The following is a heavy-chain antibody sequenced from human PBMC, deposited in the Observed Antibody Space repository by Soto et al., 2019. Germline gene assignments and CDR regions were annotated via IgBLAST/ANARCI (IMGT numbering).Heavy chain of an antibody. CDR3: AKALQYSSSRDYFYYGMDV. D-gene: IGHD6-6*01. CDR2: MNSGGRS. V-gene: IGHV3-23*01. Sequence: GGSLSLSCAASGFTFSNYSMSWVRPAPGKGLEWVSGMNSGGRSYYADSVKGRFTISRDTSKNMLYLQMNSLRADDTAVFYCAKALQYSSSRDYFYYGMDVWGQGNTVTVS. CDR1: GFTFSNYS. J-gene: IGHJ6*02.